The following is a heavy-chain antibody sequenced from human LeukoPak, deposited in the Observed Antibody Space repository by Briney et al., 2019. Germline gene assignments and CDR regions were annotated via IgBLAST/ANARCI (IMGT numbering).Heavy chain of an antibody. CDR3: AKAPVTSCRGAYCYPFDA. CDR2: TSSSDADT. CDR1: GFTLSTYA. Sequence: GGSLRLSCAASGFTLSTYAMSWVRQTPGKGLEWVAATSSSDADTYHADSVRGRFTISRDNSKNTLYLQMNSLRAEDAAVYFCAKAPVTSCRGAYCYPFDAWGQGTLVTVSS. D-gene: IGHD2-21*01. V-gene: IGHV3-23*01. J-gene: IGHJ4*02.